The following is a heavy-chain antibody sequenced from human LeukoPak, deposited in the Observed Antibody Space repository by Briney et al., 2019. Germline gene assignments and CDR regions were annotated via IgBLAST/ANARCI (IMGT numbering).Heavy chain of an antibody. J-gene: IGHJ4*02. CDR2: ISSITGTK. V-gene: IGHV3-48*04. CDR1: GFTFSRYS. D-gene: IGHD6-13*01. CDR3: ARDYTTAAAGTDY. Sequence: GGSLRLSCAASGFTFSRYSMNWVRQAPGTRLEWVSYISSITGTKYYADSVKGRFTISRDNAKNSLYLQMNSLRVEDTAVYYCARDYTTAAAGTDYWGQGTLVTVSS.